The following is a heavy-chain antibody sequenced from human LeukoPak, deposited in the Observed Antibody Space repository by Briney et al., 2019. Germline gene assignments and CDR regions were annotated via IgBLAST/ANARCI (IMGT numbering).Heavy chain of an antibody. CDR1: GFTFSSYG. Sequence: PGGSLRLSCAASGFTFSSYGMHWVRQAPGKGLEGVAFIRYDGSNKYYADSVKGRFTISRDNSKNTLYLRMNSLRAEDTAVYYCAKWSGSYYPSFDYWGQGTLVTVSS. CDR2: IRYDGSNK. J-gene: IGHJ4*02. V-gene: IGHV3-30*02. CDR3: AKWSGSYYPSFDY. D-gene: IGHD1-26*01.